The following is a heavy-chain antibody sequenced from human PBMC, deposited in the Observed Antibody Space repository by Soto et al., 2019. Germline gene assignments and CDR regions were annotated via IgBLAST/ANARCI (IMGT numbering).Heavy chain of an antibody. Sequence: EVHLVESGGGFVQPGRSLRLSCAASGFTFDDYTMHWGRQAPGKGLEWVSGISWNSVTIVYADSVKGRFTISRDNAKNSLYLQLHSVSAEDTALYYCAKERQRCIETNCYTWATGGADVLGQGTNVTV. V-gene: IGHV3-9*01. J-gene: IGHJ6*02. CDR2: ISWNSVTI. CDR1: GFTFDDYT. CDR3: AKERQRCIETNCYTWATGGADV. D-gene: IGHD2-2*02.